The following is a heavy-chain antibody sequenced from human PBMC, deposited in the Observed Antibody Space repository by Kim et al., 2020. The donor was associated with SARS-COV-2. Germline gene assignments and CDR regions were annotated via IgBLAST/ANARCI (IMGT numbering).Heavy chain of an antibody. CDR1: GGTFSSYA. D-gene: IGHD3-9*01. CDR2: IIPIFGTA. CDR3: ARDGGYDILTGYYKGPPLDPTNYYYYGMDV. Sequence: SVKVSCKASGGTFSSYAISWVRQAPGQGLEWMGGIIPIFGTANYAQKFQGRVTITADESTSTAYMELSSLRSEDTAVYYCARDGGYDILTGYYKGPPLDPTNYYYYGMDVWGQGTTVTVSS. V-gene: IGHV1-69*13. J-gene: IGHJ6*02.